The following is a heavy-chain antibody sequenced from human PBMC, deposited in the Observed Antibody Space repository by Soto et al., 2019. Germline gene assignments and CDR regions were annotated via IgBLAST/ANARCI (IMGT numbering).Heavy chain of an antibody. D-gene: IGHD6-6*01. CDR2: ISGSGGST. J-gene: IGHJ3*02. V-gene: IGHV3-23*01. CDR1: GFTFSSYA. CDR3: AKSIAARPNAFDI. Sequence: EVQLLESGGGLVQPGGSLRLSCAASGFTFSSYAMSLVRQAPVKGLEWVSAISGSGGSTYYADSVKGRFTISRDNSKNTLYLQMNSLRAEDTAVYYCAKSIAARPNAFDIWGKGTMVTVSS.